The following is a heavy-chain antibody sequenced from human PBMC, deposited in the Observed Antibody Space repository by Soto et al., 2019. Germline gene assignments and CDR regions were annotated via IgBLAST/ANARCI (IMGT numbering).Heavy chain of an antibody. CDR3: ARVKTDYSNPGGPFFFYGMDV. CDR1: EFTFSSYA. D-gene: IGHD4-4*01. V-gene: IGHV3-30-3*01. Sequence: QVQLVESGGGVVHPERSLRLSCSASEFTFSSYAMHWVRQAPGKGLEWVAGISYDGGHKFYGDSVRGRFTISRDSSKTTVFLQMNSLRPEDTAGYYCARVKTDYSNPGGPFFFYGMDVWGQGTTVTVSS. CDR2: ISYDGGHK. J-gene: IGHJ6*02.